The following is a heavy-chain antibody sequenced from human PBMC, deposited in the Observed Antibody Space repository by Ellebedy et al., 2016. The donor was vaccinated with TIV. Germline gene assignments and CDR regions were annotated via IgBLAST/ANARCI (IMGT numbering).Heavy chain of an antibody. J-gene: IGHJ3*02. Sequence: AASVKVSCKASGYTFTSYDINWVRQATGQGLEWMGWMNPNSGNTGYAQKFQGRVTMTRNTSISTAYMELSSLRSEDTAVYYCARLYDSSGYAFDIWGQGTMVTVSS. CDR1: GYTFTSYD. V-gene: IGHV1-8*01. D-gene: IGHD3-22*01. CDR2: MNPNSGNT. CDR3: ARLYDSSGYAFDI.